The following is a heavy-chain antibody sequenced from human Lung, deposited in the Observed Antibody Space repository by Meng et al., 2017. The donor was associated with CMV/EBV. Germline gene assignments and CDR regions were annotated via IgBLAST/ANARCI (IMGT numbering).Heavy chain of an antibody. CDR2: VSGSGGGT. J-gene: IGHJ4*02. V-gene: IGHV3-23*01. D-gene: IGHD1-7*01. CDR1: GFTYSSYA. Sequence: ESXKISCAASGFTYSSYAMNWVRQAPGKGLEWVSAVSGSGGGTYYADSVKGRFTISRDNSKNTVYLQMDSLRAEDTAMYYCAKVLAGTRRPDDWGRGTLVTVSS. CDR3: AKVLAGTRRPDD.